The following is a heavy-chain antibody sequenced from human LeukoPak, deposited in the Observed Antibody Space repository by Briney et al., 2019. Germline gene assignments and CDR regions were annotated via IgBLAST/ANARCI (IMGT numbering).Heavy chain of an antibody. CDR3: ARGTSSSPNWFDP. V-gene: IGHV3-48*03. CDR1: GFTFSNYE. CDR2: ISHSGRTI. D-gene: IGHD6-13*01. J-gene: IGHJ5*02. Sequence: GGSLRLSCAASGFTFSNYELNWVRQAPGKGLEWVSYISHSGRTIYSADSVKGRFTISRDNAKNSLYLQMNSLRAEDTAVYYCARGTSSSPNWFDPWGQGTLVTVSS.